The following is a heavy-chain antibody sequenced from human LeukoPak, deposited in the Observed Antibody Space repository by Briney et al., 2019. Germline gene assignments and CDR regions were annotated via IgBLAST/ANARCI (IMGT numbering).Heavy chain of an antibody. D-gene: IGHD3-3*01. CDR1: GFTVSSNY. J-gene: IGHJ6*03. CDR3: ARVLRDITIFGVVTDYYYYMDV. CDR2: IYSGGST. Sequence: GGSLRLSCAASGFTVSSNYMSWVRQAPGKGLEWVSVIYSGGSTYYADSVKGRFTISRDNSKNTLYLQMNSLRAEDTAVYYCARVLRDITIFGVVTDYYYYMDVWGKGTTVTVSS. V-gene: IGHV3-53*01.